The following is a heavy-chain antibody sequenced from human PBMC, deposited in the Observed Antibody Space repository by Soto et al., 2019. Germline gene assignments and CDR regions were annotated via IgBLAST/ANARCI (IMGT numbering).Heavy chain of an antibody. CDR3: ARTIWGVAAAIPRPFDI. V-gene: IGHV1-69*01. J-gene: IGHJ3*02. CDR1: GGTFSSDS. CDR2: IIPLLGAG. D-gene: IGHD3-10*01. Sequence: QVQLVQSGAAVKKPGSSVKVSCRASGGTFSSDSITCVRQAPGPRLEWIGGIIPLLGAGNVAENLKDRLTLTADEAAKTVFLELRSLRSEDTAKYYCARTIWGVAAAIPRPFDIWGQGTVV.